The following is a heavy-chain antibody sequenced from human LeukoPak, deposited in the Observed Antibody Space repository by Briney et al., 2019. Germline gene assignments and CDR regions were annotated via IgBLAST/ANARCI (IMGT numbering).Heavy chain of an antibody. V-gene: IGHV4-59*01. Sequence: SETLSLTCTVSGGSISSYYWSWIRQPPGKGLEWIGYIYYSGSTNYNPSLKSRVTISVDTSKNQFSLKLSSVTAADTAVYYCAGSGITMIVVALDASDIWGQGTMVTVSS. CDR2: IYYSGST. CDR3: AGSGITMIVVALDASDI. D-gene: IGHD3-22*01. CDR1: GGSISSYY. J-gene: IGHJ3*02.